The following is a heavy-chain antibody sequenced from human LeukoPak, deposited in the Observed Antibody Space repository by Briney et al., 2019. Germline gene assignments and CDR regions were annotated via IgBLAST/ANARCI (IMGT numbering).Heavy chain of an antibody. J-gene: IGHJ4*02. CDR1: GFTFSSYS. CDR2: ISGSGGST. V-gene: IGHV3-23*01. D-gene: IGHD6-19*01. Sequence: GGSLRLSCAASGFTFSSYSMSWVRQAPGKGLEWVSAISGSGGSTYYADSVKGRFTISRDNSKSTLYLQMNSLRAEDTAVYYCASRPSGWYYFDYWGQGTLVTVSS. CDR3: ASRPSGWYYFDY.